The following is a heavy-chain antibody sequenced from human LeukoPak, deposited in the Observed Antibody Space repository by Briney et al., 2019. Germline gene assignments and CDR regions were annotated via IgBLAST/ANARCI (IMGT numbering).Heavy chain of an antibody. CDR2: ISGSDST. V-gene: IGHV3-23*01. CDR1: GFTFSSYA. Sequence: PGGSLRLSCAASGFTFSSYAMSWVRQAPGKGLEWVSAISGSDSTYYADSVKGRFTISRDNSKNTLYLQMNSQRAEDTAIYYCAKGVRFLDWWILDYWGQGSLVTVSS. D-gene: IGHD3-9*01. J-gene: IGHJ4*02. CDR3: AKGVRFLDWWILDY.